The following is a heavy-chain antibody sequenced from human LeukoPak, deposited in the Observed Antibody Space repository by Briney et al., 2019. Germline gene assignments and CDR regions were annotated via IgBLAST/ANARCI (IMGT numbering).Heavy chain of an antibody. CDR3: ATIDY. J-gene: IGHJ4*02. CDR2: ISYDGSNE. CDR1: GFTFSSYV. V-gene: IGHV3-30*14. Sequence: GGSLRLSCAASGFTFSSYVMHWVRQAPGKGLEWVAIISYDGSNEYYADSVKGRFTISRDNSKNTLYLQMNSLRAEDTAVYYCATIDYWGQGTLVTVSS.